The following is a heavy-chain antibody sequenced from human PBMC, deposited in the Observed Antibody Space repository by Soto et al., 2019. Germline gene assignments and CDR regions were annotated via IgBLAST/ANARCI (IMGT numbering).Heavy chain of an antibody. V-gene: IGHV1-69*12. D-gene: IGHD3-22*01. CDR1: GGTCSRYA. J-gene: IGHJ5*02. Sequence: QVQLVQSGAEVKKPGSSVKVSCKASGGTCSRYAISWVRQAPGQGLEWMGGTIPIFGTANYAQKFQGRGKITADEATSSDYVERSSLRAEDTAVYDCAGDSWYHDESWGYWNNWFYPWGQGTLDTVSS. CDR2: TIPIFGTA. CDR3: AGDSWYHDESWGYWNNWFYP.